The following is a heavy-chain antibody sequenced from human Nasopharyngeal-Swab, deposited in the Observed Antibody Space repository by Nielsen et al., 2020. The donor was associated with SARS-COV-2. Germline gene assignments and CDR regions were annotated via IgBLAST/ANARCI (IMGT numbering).Heavy chain of an antibody. Sequence: GESLKISCEASGFIVNTYGMNWVRQAPGKGLEWISYISDDNTIFYADSVKGRFTISRDNAKNSLDLQMNSLRDEDTAVYYCARDLELLTNYYALDYWGQGTLVTVSS. D-gene: IGHD3-9*01. V-gene: IGHV3-48*02. CDR1: GFIVNTYG. CDR2: ISDDNTI. CDR3: ARDLELLTNYYALDY. J-gene: IGHJ4*02.